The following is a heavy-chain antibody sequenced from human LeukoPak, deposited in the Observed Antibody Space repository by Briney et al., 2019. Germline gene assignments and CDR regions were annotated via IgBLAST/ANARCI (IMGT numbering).Heavy chain of an antibody. CDR1: GFTFSNYW. CDR2: TSRDGNNK. V-gene: IGHV3-30-3*01. CDR3: AREIPNAFDI. J-gene: IGHJ3*02. Sequence: GGSLRLSCAASGFTFSNYWMSWVRQAPGKGLEWVAVTSRDGNNKYYPDIVRGRFTISRDNSKNTLYLQMSSLRAEDTAVYYCAREIPNAFDIWGQGTMVTVSS.